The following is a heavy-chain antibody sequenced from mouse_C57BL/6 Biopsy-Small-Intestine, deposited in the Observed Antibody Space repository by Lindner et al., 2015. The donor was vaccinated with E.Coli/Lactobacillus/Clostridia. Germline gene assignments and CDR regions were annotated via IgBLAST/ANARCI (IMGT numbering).Heavy chain of an antibody. CDR2: LYPGTGSI. D-gene: IGHD1-1*01. CDR1: GYMFTEYT. CDR3: ARHEEGGYGQFAY. Sequence: VQLQESGAELVKPGASVKLSCKASGYMFTEYTIHWIKQRSGQGLEWIGWLYPGTGSIKYNEKFTDKATMTADESSSTVYLELSRLTSEDSAVYFCARHEEGGYGQFAYWGQGTLVTVSA. V-gene: IGHV1-62-2*01. J-gene: IGHJ3*01.